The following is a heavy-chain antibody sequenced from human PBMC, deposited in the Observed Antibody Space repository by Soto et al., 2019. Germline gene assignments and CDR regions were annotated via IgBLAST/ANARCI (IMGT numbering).Heavy chain of an antibody. Sequence: GGSLRLSCAASGFSFSSYGMHWVRQAPGKGLEWVAVISYDGSNKYYADSVKGRFTTSRDNSKNTLYLQMNSLRAEDTAVYYCAKGAAVAGDYYYYSGMDVWGQGTTVTVSS. V-gene: IGHV3-30*18. CDR2: ISYDGSNK. D-gene: IGHD6-19*01. CDR3: AKGAAVAGDYYYYSGMDV. J-gene: IGHJ6*02. CDR1: GFSFSSYG.